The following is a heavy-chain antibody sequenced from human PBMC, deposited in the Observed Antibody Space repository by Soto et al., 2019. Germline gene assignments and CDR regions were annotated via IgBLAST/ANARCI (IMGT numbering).Heavy chain of an antibody. J-gene: IGHJ3*02. Sequence: GGSLRLSCAASGFTFSSYSMNWVRQAPGKGLEWVSVIYSGGSTYYADSVKGRFTISRDNAKNSLYLQMNSLRAEDTAVYYCARVCGTSCSRPKIDAFDIWGQGTMVTVSS. CDR1: GFTFSSYS. D-gene: IGHD2-2*01. CDR3: ARVCGTSCSRPKIDAFDI. CDR2: IYSGGST. V-gene: IGHV3-66*01.